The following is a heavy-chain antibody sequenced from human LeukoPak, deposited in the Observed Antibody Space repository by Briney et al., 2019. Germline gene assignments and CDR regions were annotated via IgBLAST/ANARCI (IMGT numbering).Heavy chain of an antibody. V-gene: IGHV3-64D*09. D-gene: IGHD2-15*01. CDR2: ISTYGSST. J-gene: IGHJ4*02. Sequence: PGGSLRLSCSASGFTFSSYAMHWVRQAPGKGLEYVSGISTYGSSTYYADSVKGRFTISRDNPKDTVYLQMSSLRAEDTAVYYCVKREGGTYFFDYWGQGTLVTVSS. CDR1: GFTFSSYA. CDR3: VKREGGTYFFDY.